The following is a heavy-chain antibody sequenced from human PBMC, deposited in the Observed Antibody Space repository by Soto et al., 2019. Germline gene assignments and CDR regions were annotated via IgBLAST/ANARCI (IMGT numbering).Heavy chain of an antibody. CDR3: AKMGYDILTGYYEPGTAYFDY. J-gene: IGHJ4*02. CDR1: GFTFSSYA. D-gene: IGHD3-9*01. V-gene: IGHV3-23*01. CDR2: ISGSGGST. Sequence: SGGSLRLSCAASGFTFSSYAMSWVRQAPGKGLEWVSAISGSGGSTYYADSVKGRFTISRDNSKNTLYLQMNSLRAEDTAVYYCAKMGYDILTGYYEPGTAYFDYWGQGTLVTVSS.